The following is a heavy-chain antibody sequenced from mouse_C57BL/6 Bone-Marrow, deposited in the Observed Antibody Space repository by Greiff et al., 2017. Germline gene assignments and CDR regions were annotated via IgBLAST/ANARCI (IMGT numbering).Heavy chain of an antibody. CDR2: ISSGGSYT. D-gene: IGHD4-1*02. V-gene: IGHV5-6*01. Sequence: EVQLQESGGDLVKPGGSLKLSCAASGFTFSSYGMSWVRQTPDKGLEWVATISSGGSYTYYPDSVKGRFTITRDNAKTTVYLQMSSLTSEDAAIYYCASTVTVVYFDYWGQGTTLTVSS. CDR3: ASTVTVVYFDY. J-gene: IGHJ2*01. CDR1: GFTFSSYG.